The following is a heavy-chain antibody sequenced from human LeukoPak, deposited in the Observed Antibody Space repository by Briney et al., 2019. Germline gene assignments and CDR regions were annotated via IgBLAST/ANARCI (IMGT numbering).Heavy chain of an antibody. CDR1: VGSISSYY. CDR2: TYYSGST. Sequence: SETLSLTCTVYVGSISSYYWSWIRQPPGKRLEWIGHTYYSGSTNYNPSLKSRVTISVDTSKNQFSLKLSSVTAADTAVYYCASRSSIWSGYQDTLYYFDSWGQGTLVTVSS. J-gene: IGHJ4*02. D-gene: IGHD3-3*01. V-gene: IGHV4-59*01. CDR3: ASRSSIWSGYQDTLYYFDS.